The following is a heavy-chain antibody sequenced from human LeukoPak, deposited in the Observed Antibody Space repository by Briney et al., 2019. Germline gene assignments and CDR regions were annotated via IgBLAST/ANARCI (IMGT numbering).Heavy chain of an antibody. Sequence: PGGSLRLSCAASGFTFSSYWMSWVRQAPGKGREWVANIKQDGSEKYYVDSVKGRFTISRDNAKNSLYLQMNSLRAEDTAVYYCARDSMVRGVIPLDYWGQGTLVTVSS. D-gene: IGHD3-10*01. J-gene: IGHJ4*02. CDR1: GFTFSSYW. V-gene: IGHV3-7*03. CDR3: ARDSMVRGVIPLDY. CDR2: IKQDGSEK.